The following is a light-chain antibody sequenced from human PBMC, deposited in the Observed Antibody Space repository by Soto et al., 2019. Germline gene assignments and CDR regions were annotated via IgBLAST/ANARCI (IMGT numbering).Light chain of an antibody. Sequence: DIHMTQSPSTLSASVGDRVTISCRASQNIFTYLAWYQQKPGKAPKLLIFDASTLQSGVPPRFSGSGSGPEFTLTSSSLQPDDFATYCCQHYTLYSASFGPGTKV. V-gene: IGKV1-5*01. CDR2: DAS. CDR3: QHYTLYSAS. CDR1: QNIFTY. J-gene: IGKJ1*01.